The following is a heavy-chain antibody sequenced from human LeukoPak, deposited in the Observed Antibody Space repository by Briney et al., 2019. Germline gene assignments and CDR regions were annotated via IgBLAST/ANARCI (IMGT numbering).Heavy chain of an antibody. V-gene: IGHV4-59*01. D-gene: IGHD1-26*01. CDR1: GGSFSGYY. CDR3: ARRGWEPSLLNFDP. J-gene: IGHJ5*02. Sequence: PSETLSLTCAVYGGSFSGYYWSWIRQPPGKGLEWIGFIYYTGSTNYNPSLKSRVTISVDTSKNQFSLRLSSVTAADTAVYYCARRGWEPSLLNFDPWGQGTLVTVSS. CDR2: IYYTGST.